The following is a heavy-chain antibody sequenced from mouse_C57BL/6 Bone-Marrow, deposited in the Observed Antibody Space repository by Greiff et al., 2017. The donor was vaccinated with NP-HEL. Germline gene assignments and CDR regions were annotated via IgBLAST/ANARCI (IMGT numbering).Heavy chain of an antibody. CDR1: GYTFTDYY. V-gene: IGHV1-26*01. Sequence: EVQLQQSGPELVKPGASVKISCKASGYTFTDYYMNWVKQSHGKSLEWIGDINPNNGGTSYNQKFKGKATLTVDKSSSTAYMELRSLTSEDSAVYYCARGSITTGDWYFDVWGTGTTVTVSS. J-gene: IGHJ1*03. CDR2: INPNNGGT. D-gene: IGHD1-2*01. CDR3: ARGSITTGDWYFDV.